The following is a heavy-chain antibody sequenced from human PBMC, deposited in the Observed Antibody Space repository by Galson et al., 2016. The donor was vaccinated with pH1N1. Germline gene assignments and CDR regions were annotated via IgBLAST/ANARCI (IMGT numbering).Heavy chain of an antibody. CDR3: ACIVRGDYLDS. D-gene: IGHD3-10*01. CDR2: INPYTGDT. CDR1: GYTFTSYG. Sequence: SVKVSCKAPGYTFTSYGISWVRQAPGQGLEWMGWINPYTGDTSYAQKLQGRVTMTTDTSTSTAYMELRSLRSDDTAVYYCACIVRGDYLDSWGQGTLVTVSS. J-gene: IGHJ4*02. V-gene: IGHV1-18*01.